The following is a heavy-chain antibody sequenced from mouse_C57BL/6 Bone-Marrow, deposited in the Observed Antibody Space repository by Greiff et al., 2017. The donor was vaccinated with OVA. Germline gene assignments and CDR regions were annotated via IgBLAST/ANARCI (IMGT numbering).Heavy chain of an antibody. J-gene: IGHJ3*01. CDR1: GFTFSDYY. CDR3: ARHGYYGSSYVGFAY. CDR2: ISNGGGST. V-gene: IGHV5-12*01. D-gene: IGHD1-1*01. Sequence: EVNLVESGGGLVQPGGSLKLSCAASGFTFSDYYMYWVRQTPEKRLEWVAYISNGGGSTYYPDTVKGRFTISRDNAKNTLYLQMSRLKSEDTAMYYCARHGYYGSSYVGFAYWGQGTLVTVSA.